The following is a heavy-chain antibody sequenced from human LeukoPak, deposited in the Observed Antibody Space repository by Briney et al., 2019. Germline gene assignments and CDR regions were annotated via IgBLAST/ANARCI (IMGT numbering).Heavy chain of an antibody. CDR3: AKLSWNDKGRFDC. Sequence: GGSLRLSCAASGFTFSSYAMSCVRHAPGKGVEWVSGICDSGDRTYYADSVKGRFTISRDNSKNTLYLQMNSLRVEDTAVYYCAKLSWNDKGRFDCWGQGTLVTVSS. V-gene: IGHV3-23*01. CDR2: ICDSGDRT. D-gene: IGHD1-1*01. CDR1: GFTFSSYA. J-gene: IGHJ4*02.